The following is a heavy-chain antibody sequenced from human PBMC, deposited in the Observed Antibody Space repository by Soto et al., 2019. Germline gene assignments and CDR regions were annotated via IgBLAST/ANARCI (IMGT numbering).Heavy chain of an antibody. CDR2: IIPIFATA. V-gene: IGHV1-69*13. Sequence: GASALVPLQDSGGTFSSYAISWVPQAPGQGLEWMGGIIPIFATANYAQEFQGRVTITADEFTSTAYMALSSLRSEDTAVYYCARGLRGSYYFSGFVYWCHGTLDTVSS. J-gene: IGHJ4*01. D-gene: IGHD1-26*01. CDR3: ARGLRGSYYFSGFVY. CDR1: GGTFSSYA.